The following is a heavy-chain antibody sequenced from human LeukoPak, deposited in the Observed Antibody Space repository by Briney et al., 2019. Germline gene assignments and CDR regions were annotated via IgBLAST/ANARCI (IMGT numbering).Heavy chain of an antibody. Sequence: GGSLRLSCAVSGFTFSSYAVSWVRQAPGKGLEWVSTITGSGGSTYYADSVKGRFTISRDNSKNTLYPQMNSLRAEDTAVYYCAKGYSYASASWFDPWGQGTLVTVSS. D-gene: IGHD5-18*01. CDR1: GFTFSSYA. CDR2: ITGSGGST. J-gene: IGHJ5*02. CDR3: AKGYSYASASWFDP. V-gene: IGHV3-23*01.